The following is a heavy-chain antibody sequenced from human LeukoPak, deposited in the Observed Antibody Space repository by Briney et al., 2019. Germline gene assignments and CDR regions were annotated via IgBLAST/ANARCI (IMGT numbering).Heavy chain of an antibody. Sequence: PGGSLRLSCAASGFTFSSYAMSWVSQAPGNGLEWVSAISGSGGSTYYADSVKGRFTISRDNSKNTLYLQMNSLRAEDTAVYYFAKDLNVAVTHYFDYWGQGTLVTVSS. J-gene: IGHJ4*02. CDR3: AKDLNVAVTHYFDY. CDR1: GFTFSSYA. D-gene: IGHD4-17*01. CDR2: ISGSGGST. V-gene: IGHV3-23*01.